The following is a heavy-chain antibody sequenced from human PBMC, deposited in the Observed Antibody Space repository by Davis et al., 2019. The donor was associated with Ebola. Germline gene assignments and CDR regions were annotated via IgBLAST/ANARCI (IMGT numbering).Heavy chain of an antibody. V-gene: IGHV3-30*02. D-gene: IGHD6-13*01. Sequence: PGGSLRLSCAASGFTFSGYGMHWVRQAPGKGLEWVAFIRHDGSDRYYADSVKGRFTISRDNAKNSLYLQMNSLRDEDTAVYYCARDPYSSSSVVRGGWYVGYWGQGTLVTVSS. CDR1: GFTFSGYG. J-gene: IGHJ4*02. CDR3: ARDPYSSSSVVRGGWYVGY. CDR2: IRHDGSDR.